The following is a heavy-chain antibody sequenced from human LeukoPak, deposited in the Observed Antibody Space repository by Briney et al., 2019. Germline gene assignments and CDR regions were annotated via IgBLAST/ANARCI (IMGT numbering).Heavy chain of an antibody. V-gene: IGHV1-18*04. D-gene: IGHD3-3*02. Sequence: ASVKVSCKASGYTFTSYYMHWVRQAPGQGLEWMGWISAYNGNTNYAQKLQGRVTMTTVTSTSTAYMELRSLRSDDTAVYYCASLAIGYYYGMDVWGQGTTVTVSS. CDR1: GYTFTSYY. CDR2: ISAYNGNT. J-gene: IGHJ6*02. CDR3: ASLAIGYYYGMDV.